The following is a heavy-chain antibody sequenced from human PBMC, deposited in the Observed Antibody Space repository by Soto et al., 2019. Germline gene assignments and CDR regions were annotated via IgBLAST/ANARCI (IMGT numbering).Heavy chain of an antibody. J-gene: IGHJ5*02. CDR2: INHSGST. Sequence: QVQLQQWGAGLLKPSETLSLTCAVYGGSFSGYYWSWIRQPPGKGLEWIGEINHSGSTNYNPSLKSRVTISVDTSKNQFSLKLSSVTAADTAVYYCARGRLVATIRVLRGFDPWGQGTLVTVSS. D-gene: IGHD5-12*01. CDR3: ARGRLVATIRVLRGFDP. V-gene: IGHV4-34*01. CDR1: GGSFSGYY.